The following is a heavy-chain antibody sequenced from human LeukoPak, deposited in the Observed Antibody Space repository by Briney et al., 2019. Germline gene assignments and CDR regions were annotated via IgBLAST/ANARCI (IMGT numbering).Heavy chain of an antibody. CDR1: GGTFSSYA. CDR2: IIPILGIA. Sequence: SVKVSCKASGGTFSSYAISWVRQAPGQGLEWMGRIIPILGIANYAQKFQGRVTITADKSTSTAYMELSSLRSEDTAVYYCASHHYDYVWGSYRYFDYWGQGTLVTVSS. J-gene: IGHJ4*02. V-gene: IGHV1-69*04. CDR3: ASHHYDYVWGSYRYFDY. D-gene: IGHD3-16*02.